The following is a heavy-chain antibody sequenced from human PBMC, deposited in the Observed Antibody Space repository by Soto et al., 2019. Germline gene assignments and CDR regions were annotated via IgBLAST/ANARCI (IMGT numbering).Heavy chain of an antibody. CDR3: ARGSAVVTAVLDH. Sequence: ASVKVSCKASGYTFTSYYLHWVRQAPGQGLEWMAMINPRDGSTTSAQKFQGGVTVTRDTSRSMVDMEVSSLRFDDTAVYYCARGSAVVTAVLDHWGQGTLVTVSS. V-gene: IGHV1-46*01. CDR1: GYTFTSYY. J-gene: IGHJ4*02. D-gene: IGHD2-21*02. CDR2: INPRDGST.